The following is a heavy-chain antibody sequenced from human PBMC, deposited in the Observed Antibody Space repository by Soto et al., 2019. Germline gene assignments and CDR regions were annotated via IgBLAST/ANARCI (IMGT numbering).Heavy chain of an antibody. J-gene: IGHJ4*02. CDR3: AKISGHRYCNSTSCFEFDY. V-gene: IGHV3-23*01. D-gene: IGHD2-2*01. Sequence: GGSLRLSCAASGFTFSSYAMSWVRQAPGKGLEWVSAISGSGGSTYYADSVKGRFTISRDNSKNKLYLQMNSLRAEDTAVYYCAKISGHRYCNSTSCFEFDYWGQGTLVTVSS. CDR1: GFTFSSYA. CDR2: ISGSGGST.